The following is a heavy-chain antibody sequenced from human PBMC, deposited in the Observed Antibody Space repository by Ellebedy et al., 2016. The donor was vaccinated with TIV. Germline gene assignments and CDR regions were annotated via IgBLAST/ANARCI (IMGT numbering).Heavy chain of an antibody. CDR1: GFTFNNFG. CDR2: ISSSGSTI. CDR3: ARSITLVRGVSGLGWFDP. D-gene: IGHD3-10*01. Sequence: PGGSLRLSCAASGFTFNNFGMNRVRQAPGKGLEWISYISSSGSTIYYADSVKGRFTISRDNANNSLYLQMNSLRAEDTAVYYCARSITLVRGVSGLGWFDPWGQGTPVTVSS. J-gene: IGHJ5*02. V-gene: IGHV3-48*04.